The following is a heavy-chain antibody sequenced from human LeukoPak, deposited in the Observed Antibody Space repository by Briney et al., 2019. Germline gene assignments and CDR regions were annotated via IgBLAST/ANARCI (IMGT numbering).Heavy chain of an antibody. CDR2: INHSGST. V-gene: IGHV4-34*01. Sequence: SETLSLTCAVYGGSFSGYYWSWIRQPPGKGLEWIGKINHSGSTNYNPSLKSRVTISVDTSKNQFSLKLSSVTAADTAMYYCARGPESRYGMDVWGQGTTVTVSS. CDR3: ARGPESRYGMDV. CDR1: GGSFSGYY. J-gene: IGHJ6*02.